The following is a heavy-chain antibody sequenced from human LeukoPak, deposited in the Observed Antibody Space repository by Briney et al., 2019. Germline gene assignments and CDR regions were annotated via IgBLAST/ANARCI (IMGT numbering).Heavy chain of an antibody. D-gene: IGHD2-2*01. V-gene: IGHV4-34*01. CDR1: GGSFSGYY. Sequence: SETLSLTCAVYGGSFSGYYWSWFRQPPGKGLEWIGEINHSGSTNYNPPLHSRVTISVDTTNNQLSLKMITVITADTAVYYCASKKRYCSSTSCYLSLWFGPWGQGTLVTVSS. J-gene: IGHJ5*02. CDR2: INHSGST. CDR3: ASKKRYCSSTSCYLSLWFGP.